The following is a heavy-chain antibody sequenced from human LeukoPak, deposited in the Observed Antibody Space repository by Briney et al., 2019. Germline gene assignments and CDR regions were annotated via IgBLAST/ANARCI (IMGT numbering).Heavy chain of an antibody. CDR1: GGSISSYY. Sequence: SETLSLTCTVSGGSISSYYWSWIRQTPGKGLEWIGDIYYSGSTNYNPSLKSRVTISVDTSKNQFSLKLSSVTAADTAVYYCARVSPAVGAFDIWGRGTMVTVSS. CDR2: IYYSGST. CDR3: ARVSPAVGAFDI. V-gene: IGHV4-59*08. D-gene: IGHD6-13*01. J-gene: IGHJ3*02.